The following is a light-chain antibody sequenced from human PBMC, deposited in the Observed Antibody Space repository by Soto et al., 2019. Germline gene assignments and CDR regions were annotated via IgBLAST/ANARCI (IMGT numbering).Light chain of an antibody. CDR1: QTISGNY. CDR2: GAS. CDR3: QHYGNSLIT. J-gene: IGKJ5*01. Sequence: LVLTQSPGSLSLSVGERATFSCRASQTISGNYLARYKQKPGQAPRLLLFGASSRATGVPDRFSGSGSGTDFTLTLTRLEPEDSAVYYCQHYGNSLITFGQGTRLEIK. V-gene: IGKV3-20*01.